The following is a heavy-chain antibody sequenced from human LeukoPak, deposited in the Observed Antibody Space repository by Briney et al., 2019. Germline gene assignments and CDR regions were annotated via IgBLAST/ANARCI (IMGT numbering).Heavy chain of an antibody. V-gene: IGHV1-18*01. CDR1: GYTFTSYG. CDR3: AREGYCNSTSCDKPFDY. Sequence: ASVKVSCKASGYTFTSYGISWVRQAPGQGLEWMGWISAYNGNTNYAQKLQGRVTMTTDTSTSTAYMELRSLRSDDTALYYCAREGYCNSTSCDKPFDYWGQGTLVTVSS. J-gene: IGHJ4*02. D-gene: IGHD2-2*01. CDR2: ISAYNGNT.